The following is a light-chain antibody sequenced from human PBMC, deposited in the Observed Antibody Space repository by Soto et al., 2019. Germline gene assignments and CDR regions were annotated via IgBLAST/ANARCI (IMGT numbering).Light chain of an antibody. CDR1: SSDVGGYNY. CDR2: DVS. Sequence: QPALTQPASVSGSPGQSITISCTGTSSDVGGYNYVSWYQQHPGKAPKLMIYDVSNRPSGVSNRFSGSKSGNTASLTISGLQAEDEADYYCSSYTSSSTLPVVFGGGTKLTVL. CDR3: SSYTSSSTLPVV. V-gene: IGLV2-14*01. J-gene: IGLJ2*01.